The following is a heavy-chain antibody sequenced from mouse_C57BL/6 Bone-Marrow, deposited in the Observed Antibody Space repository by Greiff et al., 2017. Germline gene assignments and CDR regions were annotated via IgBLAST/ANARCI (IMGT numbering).Heavy chain of an antibody. Sequence: VQLQQSGPELVKPGASVKISCTASGYAFSSSWMNWVKQRPGKGLEWIGRIYPGDGDTYYNGNFKGKATLTADKSSSTAYMQLSSLTSADSAVYFCARLDYFWYFDVWGTGTTVTVSS. CDR2: IYPGDGDT. J-gene: IGHJ1*03. CDR3: ARLDYFWYFDV. V-gene: IGHV1-82*01. D-gene: IGHD2-13*01. CDR1: GYAFSSSW.